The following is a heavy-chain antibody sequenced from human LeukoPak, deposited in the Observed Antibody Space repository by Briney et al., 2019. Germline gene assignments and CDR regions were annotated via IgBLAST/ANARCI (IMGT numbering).Heavy chain of an antibody. V-gene: IGHV3-48*03. Sequence: PGGSLRLSCAASGFTFSSYEMNWVCQAPGKGLEWVSYISSSGSTIYYADSVKGRFTISRDNAKNSLYLQMNSLRAEDTAVYYCASVPGPVDENWFDPWGQGTLVTVSS. CDR2: ISSSGSTI. CDR1: GFTFSSYE. J-gene: IGHJ5*02. CDR3: ASVPGPVDENWFDP. D-gene: IGHD1-1*01.